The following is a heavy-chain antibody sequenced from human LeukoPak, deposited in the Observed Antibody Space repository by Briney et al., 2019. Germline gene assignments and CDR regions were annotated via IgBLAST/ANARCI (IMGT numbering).Heavy chain of an antibody. CDR1: GFTFSSFA. Sequence: GGSLRLSCVASGFTFSSFAMSWVRQAPGKGLERVSAISGNGASTYYAGSVKGRFTISRDNYNNRLYLQMNDLSVEDTAVYYCAKAVDSPYYLDYWGQGILVTVSS. D-gene: IGHD6-19*01. CDR3: AKAVDSPYYLDY. J-gene: IGHJ4*02. CDR2: ISGNGAST. V-gene: IGHV3-23*01.